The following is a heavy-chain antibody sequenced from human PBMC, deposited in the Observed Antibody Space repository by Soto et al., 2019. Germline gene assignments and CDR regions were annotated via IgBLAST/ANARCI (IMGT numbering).Heavy chain of an antibody. Sequence: ASVKVSCKASGYTFTSYDINWVRQATGQGLEWMGWMNPNSGNTGYAQKFQGRVTMTRNTSISTAYMELSSLRSEDTAVYYCARGDILTGHFDYWGQGTLVTVSS. CDR2: MNPNSGNT. D-gene: IGHD3-9*01. V-gene: IGHV1-8*01. CDR3: ARGDILTGHFDY. J-gene: IGHJ4*02. CDR1: GYTFTSYD.